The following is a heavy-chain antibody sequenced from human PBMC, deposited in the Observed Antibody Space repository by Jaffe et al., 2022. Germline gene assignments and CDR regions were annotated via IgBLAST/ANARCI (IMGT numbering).Heavy chain of an antibody. CDR1: GFAFGDYA. CDR3: IRDIPGATRAHY. D-gene: IGHD1-26*01. CDR2: IRSEANGGTT. V-gene: IGHV3-49*04. Sequence: EVQLVESGGGLVQPGRSLRLSCAASGFAFGDYAMSWVRQTPAKGLEWVGFIRSEANGGTTEYAASVKGRFTLSRDDSQSIAYLQMSSLKIEDTAIYFCIRDIPGATRAHYWGQGTLVTVSS. J-gene: IGHJ4*02.